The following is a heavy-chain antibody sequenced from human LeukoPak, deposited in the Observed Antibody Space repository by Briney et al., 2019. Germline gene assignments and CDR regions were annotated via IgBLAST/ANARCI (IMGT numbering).Heavy chain of an antibody. D-gene: IGHD5-12*01. J-gene: IGHJ4*02. V-gene: IGHV1-2*06. Sequence: ASVKVSCKASGYTFTGYYMHWVRQAPGQGLEWMGRINPNSGGTNYAQKFQGRVTMTRDTSISTAYMELSRLRSDDTAVYYCTRDESGYDFAYWGQGTLVTVSS. CDR1: GYTFTGYY. CDR2: INPNSGGT. CDR3: TRDESGYDFAY.